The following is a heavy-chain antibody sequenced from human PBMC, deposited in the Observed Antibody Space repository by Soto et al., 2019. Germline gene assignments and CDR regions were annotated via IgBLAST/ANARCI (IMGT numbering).Heavy chain of an antibody. CDR2: IIPIFGTA. J-gene: IGHJ2*01. CDR1: GGTFSSYT. Sequence: QVQLVQSGAEVQKPGSSVTVSCKASGGTFSSYTISWVRQAPGQGLEWMGGIIPIFGTANYAQKFQGRVTMTEDESTSTAYMELSSLRSEDTAVYYCARGNHRWLQLWYFDLWGRGTLVTVSS. V-gene: IGHV1-69*12. D-gene: IGHD5-12*01. CDR3: ARGNHRWLQLWYFDL.